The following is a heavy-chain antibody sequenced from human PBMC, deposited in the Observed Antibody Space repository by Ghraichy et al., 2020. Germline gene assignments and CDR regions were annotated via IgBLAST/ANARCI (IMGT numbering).Heavy chain of an antibody. V-gene: IGHV3-11*01. Sequence: GGSRRLSCAASGFTFSDYYMSWIRQAPGKGLEWVSYISSSGSTIYYADSVKGRFTISRDNAKNSLYLQMNSLRAEDTAVYYCARIAAQGDILTGYSDYWGQGTLVTVSS. CDR1: GFTFSDYY. CDR3: ARIAAQGDILTGYSDY. D-gene: IGHD3-9*01. CDR2: ISSSGSTI. J-gene: IGHJ4*02.